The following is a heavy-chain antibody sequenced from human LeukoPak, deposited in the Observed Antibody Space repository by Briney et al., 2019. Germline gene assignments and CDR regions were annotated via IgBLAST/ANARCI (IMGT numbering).Heavy chain of an antibody. CDR2: IRNKANNYAT. J-gene: IGHJ4*02. D-gene: IGHD6-6*01. CDR1: GFTFSVSA. V-gene: IGHV3-73*01. CDR3: TYTSSSGVVY. Sequence: GGSLRLSCAASGFTFSVSAIYWVRQASGKGLEWIGRIRNKANNYATAYAASVKGRFTISREDSKNTAYLQMNSLKTDDTAVYYCTYTSSSGVVYWGQGTLVTVSS.